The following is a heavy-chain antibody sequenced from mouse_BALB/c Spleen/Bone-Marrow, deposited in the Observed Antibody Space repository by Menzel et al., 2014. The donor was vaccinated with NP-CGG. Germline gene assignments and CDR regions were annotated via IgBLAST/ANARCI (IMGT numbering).Heavy chain of an antibody. Sequence: QVQLQQPGPELVKPGASVKISCKASGYAFSSSWMNWVKQRPGQGLKWIGRIYPGDGDTNYNGKFKGKATLTADKSSSTAYMQLSSLTSVDSAVYFCARDHGSSYGGVDYWGQGTTLTVSS. CDR3: ARDHGSSYGGVDY. D-gene: IGHD1-1*01. V-gene: IGHV1-82*01. CDR1: GYAFSSSW. CDR2: IYPGDGDT. J-gene: IGHJ2*01.